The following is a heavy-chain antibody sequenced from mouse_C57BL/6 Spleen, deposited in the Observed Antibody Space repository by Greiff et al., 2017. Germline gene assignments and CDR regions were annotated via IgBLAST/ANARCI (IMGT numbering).Heavy chain of an antibody. CDR2: IWTGGGT. J-gene: IGHJ1*03. D-gene: IGHD1-1*01. Sequence: VKLMESGPGLVAPSQSLSITCTVSGFSLTSYAISWVRQPPGKGLEWLGVIWTGGGTNYNSALKSRLSISKDNSKSQVFLKMNSLQTDDTARYYCARRGYYYGSSLWYFDVWGTGTTVTVSS. CDR3: ARRGYYYGSSLWYFDV. V-gene: IGHV2-9-1*01. CDR1: GFSLTSYA.